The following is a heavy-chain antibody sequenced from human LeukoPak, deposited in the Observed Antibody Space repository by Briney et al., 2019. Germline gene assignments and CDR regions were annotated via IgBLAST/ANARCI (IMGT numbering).Heavy chain of an antibody. CDR3: ARDHSRRWYGSGSYGSFDY. Sequence: ASVKVSCKASGYTFTGYYMHWVRQAPGQGLEWMGWINPNSGGTNYAQKFPGRVTMTRDTSISTAYMELSRLRSDDTAVYYCARDHSRRWYGSGSYGSFDYWGQGTLVTVSS. D-gene: IGHD3-10*01. CDR1: GYTFTGYY. J-gene: IGHJ4*02. V-gene: IGHV1-2*02. CDR2: INPNSGGT.